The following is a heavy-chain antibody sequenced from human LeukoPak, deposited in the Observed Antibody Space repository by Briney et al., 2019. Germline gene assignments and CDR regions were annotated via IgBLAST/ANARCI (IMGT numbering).Heavy chain of an antibody. CDR2: IYYSGTT. CDR3: ARGVYIAAAQYGY. V-gene: IGHV4-59*01. Sequence: SETLSLTCTVSGGSISSYYWSWIRQPPGKGLEWIGYIYYSGTTNYKPSLKSRVTISVDTSKNQFSLKLSSVTAADTAVYYCARGVYIAAAQYGYWGQGTLVTVSS. J-gene: IGHJ4*02. CDR1: GGSISSYY. D-gene: IGHD6-13*01.